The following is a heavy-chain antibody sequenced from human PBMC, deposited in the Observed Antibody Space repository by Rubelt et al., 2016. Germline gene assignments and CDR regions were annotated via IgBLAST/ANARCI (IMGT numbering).Heavy chain of an antibody. CDR2: INPSGGST. CDR1: GYTFTSYY. D-gene: IGHD3-3*01. CDR3: ARSPRYDFEDNWFDP. V-gene: IGHV1-46*01. J-gene: IGHJ5*02. Sequence: QVQLVQSGAEVKKPGASVKVSCKASGYTFTSYYMHWLRQAPGQGLEWMGIINPSGGSTSYAQKFQGRVTMTRDTFTSTGYMELSSLRSEDTAGYYCARSPRYDFEDNWFDPWGQGTLATVSS.